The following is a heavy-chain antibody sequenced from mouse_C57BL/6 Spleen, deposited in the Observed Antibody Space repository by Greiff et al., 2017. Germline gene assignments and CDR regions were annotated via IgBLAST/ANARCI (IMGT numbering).Heavy chain of an antibody. D-gene: IGHD2-4*01. CDR2: IHPNSGST. V-gene: IGHV1-64*01. Sequence: QVQLQQPGAELVKPGASVKLSCKASGYTFTSYWMHWVKQRPGQDLEWIGMIHPNSGSTNYNEKFKSKSTLTVDKSSSTAYMQLSSLTSEDSAVYCCARGLHEGFAYWGQGALVTVSA. J-gene: IGHJ3*01. CDR1: GYTFTSYW. CDR3: ARGLHEGFAY.